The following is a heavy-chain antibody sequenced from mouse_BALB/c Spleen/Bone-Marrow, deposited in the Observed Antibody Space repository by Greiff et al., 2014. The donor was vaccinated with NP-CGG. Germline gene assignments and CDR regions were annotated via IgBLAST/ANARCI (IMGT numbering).Heavy chain of an antibody. CDR1: GYTFTSYY. CDR3: ARHKWAMDY. D-gene: IGHD1-3*01. J-gene: IGHJ4*01. CDR2: IYPGNVNT. Sequence: VQLVESGPELVKPGASVRIFCKASGYTFTSYYIHWVKQRPGQGLEWIGWIYPGNVNTKYNEKFKVKATLTADKSSSTAYMQLSSLTSEDSAVYFCARHKWAMDYWGQGTSVTVSS. V-gene: IGHV1S56*01.